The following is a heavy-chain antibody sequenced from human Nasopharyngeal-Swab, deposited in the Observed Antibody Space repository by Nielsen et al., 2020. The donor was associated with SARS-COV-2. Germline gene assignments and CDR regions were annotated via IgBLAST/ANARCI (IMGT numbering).Heavy chain of an antibody. CDR3: AKDHTAVAGTYEGSPNYFDY. CDR1: GFTFSSYG. Sequence: GESLKISCAASGFTFSSYGMHWVRQAPGKGLEWVAVISYDGSNKYYADSVKGRFTISRDNSKNTLYLQMNSLRVEDTAVYYCAKDHTAVAGTYEGSPNYFDYWGQGTLVTVSS. CDR2: ISYDGSNK. V-gene: IGHV3-30*18. J-gene: IGHJ4*02. D-gene: IGHD6-19*01.